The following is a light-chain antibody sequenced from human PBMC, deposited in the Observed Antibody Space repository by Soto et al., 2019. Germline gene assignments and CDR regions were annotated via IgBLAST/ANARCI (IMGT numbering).Light chain of an antibody. CDR1: QSVSSN. V-gene: IGKV3-15*01. J-gene: IGKJ1*01. CDR3: QQYKNWPRT. Sequence: EIVMTQSPGTLSVSPGERATLSCRASQSVSSNLAWYQQKPGQAPRLLIYGASTRATGIPARFSGSRSGTEFTLTISSLQSEDFAVYYCQQYKNWPRTFGQGTKVEIK. CDR2: GAS.